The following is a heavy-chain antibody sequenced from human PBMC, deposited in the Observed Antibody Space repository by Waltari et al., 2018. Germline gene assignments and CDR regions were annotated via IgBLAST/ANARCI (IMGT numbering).Heavy chain of an antibody. CDR1: GFTFSSYA. Sequence: QVQLVESGGGVVQPGRSLRLSCAASGFTFSSYAMHWVRQAPGKGLEWVAVISYDGSNKYYADSVKGRFTISRDNSKNTLYLQMNSLRAEDTAMYYCASVGGDYVTWGQGTLVTVSS. V-gene: IGHV3-30-3*01. D-gene: IGHD4-17*01. J-gene: IGHJ5*02. CDR3: ASVGGDYVT. CDR2: ISYDGSNK.